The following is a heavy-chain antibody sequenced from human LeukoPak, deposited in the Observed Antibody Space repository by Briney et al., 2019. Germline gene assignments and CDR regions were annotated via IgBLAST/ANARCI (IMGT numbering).Heavy chain of an antibody. D-gene: IGHD5-18*01. Sequence: SVKVSCKASGGTFSSYAISWVRQAPGQGLGWMGGIIPIFGTANYAQKFQGRVTITADESTSTAYMELSSLRSEDTAVYYCARDLVDTAMVTWFDPWGQGTLVTVSS. V-gene: IGHV1-69*01. CDR1: GGTFSSYA. J-gene: IGHJ5*02. CDR3: ARDLVDTAMVTWFDP. CDR2: IIPIFGTA.